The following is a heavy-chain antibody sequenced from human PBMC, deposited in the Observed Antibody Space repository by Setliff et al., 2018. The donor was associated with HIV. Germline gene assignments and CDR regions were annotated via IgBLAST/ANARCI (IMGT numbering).Heavy chain of an antibody. CDR3: ARHRIVKAYYYYMDV. D-gene: IGHD3-16*02. CDR1: GFTFSDHY. V-gene: IGHV3-72*01. J-gene: IGHJ6*03. CDR2: IRNKANSYTT. Sequence: PGGSLRLSCAASGFTFSDHYMDWVRQAPGKGLEWVGRIRNKANSYTTEYAASVKGRFTISRDESKNSVDLQMSSLKASDTAMYYCARHRIVKAYYYYMDVWGKGTTVTVSS.